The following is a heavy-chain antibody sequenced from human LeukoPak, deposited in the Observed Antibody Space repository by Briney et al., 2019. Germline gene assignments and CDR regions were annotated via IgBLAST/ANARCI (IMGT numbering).Heavy chain of an antibody. J-gene: IGHJ4*02. CDR2: ISAGGGST. CDR1: GFTFSSYA. D-gene: IGHD2-15*01. CDR3: AKAVVGVAAIVY. Sequence: PGGSLRLSCAASGFTFSSYAMTWVCQAPGKGLEWVSGISAGGGSTYYADSVKGRFTISRDNSKNTLYLQMNSLRAEDTAIYYCAKAVVGVAAIVYWGQGTLVTVSS. V-gene: IGHV3-23*01.